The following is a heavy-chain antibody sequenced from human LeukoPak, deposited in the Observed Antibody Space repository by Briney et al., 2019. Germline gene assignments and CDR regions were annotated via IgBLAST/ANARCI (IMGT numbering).Heavy chain of an antibody. V-gene: IGHV4-4*07. CDR1: GGSISSYY. CDR2: IYTSGST. D-gene: IGHD2-2*03. CDR3: ARGLGIVVVPAGNWFDP. J-gene: IGHJ5*02. Sequence: PSETLSLTCTVSGGSISSYYWSWIRQPAGKGLEWIGRIYTSGSTNYNPSLKSRVTISVDTSKNQFSLKLSSVTAADTAVYYCARGLGIVVVPAGNWFDPWGQGTLVTVSS.